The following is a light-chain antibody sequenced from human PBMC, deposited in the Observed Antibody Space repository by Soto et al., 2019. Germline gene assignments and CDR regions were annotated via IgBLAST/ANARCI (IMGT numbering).Light chain of an antibody. CDR3: QQYGTSPWT. V-gene: IGKV3-20*01. CDR1: ESISNSY. Sequence: EIVLTQSPGTLSLSPGERATLSCRASESISNSYLAWYQQKPGQAPRVLIYVASTRATGIPARFSGSGSGTHFTLSISRVEPEDFAVYYCQQYGTSPWTFGQGTKVQIK. CDR2: VAS. J-gene: IGKJ1*01.